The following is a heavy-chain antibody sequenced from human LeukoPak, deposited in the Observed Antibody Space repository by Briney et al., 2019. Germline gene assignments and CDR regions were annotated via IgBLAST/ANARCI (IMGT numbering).Heavy chain of an antibody. V-gene: IGHV1-18*01. J-gene: IGHJ4*02. CDR2: ISAYNGNT. D-gene: IGHD6-19*01. CDR3: ARAGLGSGWYDFDY. CDR1: GYTFTSYG. Sequence: ASVKVSCKASGYTFTSYGISWVRQAPGQGLEWMGWISAYNGNTNYAQKLQGRVTMTTDTSTSTAYMELRSLRSDDTAVCYCARAGLGSGWYDFDYWGQGTLVTVSS.